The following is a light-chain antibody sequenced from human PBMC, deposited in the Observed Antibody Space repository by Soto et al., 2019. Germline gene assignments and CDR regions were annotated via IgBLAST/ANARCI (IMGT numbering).Light chain of an antibody. J-gene: IGLJ2*01. CDR3: QVWDSSSAHVV. Sequence: SYELTQPPSVSVAPGKTARISCGGNNIGSKSVHWYQRKPGQAPVLVIYSDPALPSVIPERFSGSNSGNTATLTISRVEAGDEADYYCQVWDSSSAHVVFGGGPKLTVL. V-gene: IGLV3-21*04. CDR1: NIGSKS. CDR2: SDP.